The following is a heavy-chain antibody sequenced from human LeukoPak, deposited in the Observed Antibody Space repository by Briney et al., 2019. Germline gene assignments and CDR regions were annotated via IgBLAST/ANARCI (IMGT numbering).Heavy chain of an antibody. CDR1: GFTFSSYA. CDR3: ACYDILTGYLDY. D-gene: IGHD3-9*01. J-gene: IGHJ4*02. CDR2: IYYSGST. Sequence: PGGSLRLSCAASGFTFSSYAMSWVRQPPGKGLEWIGSIYYSGSTYYNPSLKSRVTISVDTSKNQFSLKLSSVTAADTAVYYCACYDILTGYLDYWGQGTLVTVSS. V-gene: IGHV4-39*01.